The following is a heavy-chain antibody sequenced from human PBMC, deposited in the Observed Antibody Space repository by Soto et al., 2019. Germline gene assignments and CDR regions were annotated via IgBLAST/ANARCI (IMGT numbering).Heavy chain of an antibody. CDR3: ARDRLPYYYYYGMDV. CDR2: ISYDGSNK. J-gene: IGHJ6*02. CDR1: GFTFSSYA. D-gene: IGHD6-25*01. Sequence: QVQLVESGGGVVQPGRSLRLSCAASGFTFSSYAMHWVRQAPGKGLEWVAVISYDGSNKYYADSVKGRFTISRDNSKNTLYRQMNSLRAEDTAVYYCARDRLPYYYYYGMDVWGQGTTVTVSS. V-gene: IGHV3-30-3*01.